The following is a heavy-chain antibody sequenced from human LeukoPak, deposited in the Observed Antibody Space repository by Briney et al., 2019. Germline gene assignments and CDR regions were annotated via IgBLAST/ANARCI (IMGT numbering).Heavy chain of an antibody. CDR3: AREYRSSWYLNWFDP. J-gene: IGHJ5*02. CDR1: GYSISSGYY. D-gene: IGHD6-13*01. V-gene: IGHV4-38-2*02. CDR2: IYNSGST. Sequence: SETLSLTCTVSGYSISSGYYWGWIRQSPGKGLEWIGSIYNSGSTYYNPSLKSRVTISIDTSKNQFSLKLSSVTAADTAVYYCAREYRSSWYLNWFDPWGQGTPVTVSS.